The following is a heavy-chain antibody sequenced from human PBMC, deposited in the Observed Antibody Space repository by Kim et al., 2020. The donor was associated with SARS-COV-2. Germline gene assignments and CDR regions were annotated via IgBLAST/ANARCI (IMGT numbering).Heavy chain of an antibody. CDR2: ISGSGGST. V-gene: IGHV3-23*01. D-gene: IGHD3-22*01. CDR1: GFTFSSYA. CDR3: ALARYYYDSSGYPRDY. J-gene: IGHJ4*02. Sequence: GGSLRLSCAASGFTFSSYAMSWVRQAPGKGLEWVLAISGSGGSTYYADSVKGRFTISRDNSKNTLYLQMNSLRAEDTAVYYCALARYYYDSSGYPRDYWGQGTLVTVSS.